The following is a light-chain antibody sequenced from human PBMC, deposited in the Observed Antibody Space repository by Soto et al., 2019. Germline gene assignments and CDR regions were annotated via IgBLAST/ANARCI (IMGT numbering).Light chain of an antibody. V-gene: IGLV2-23*01. CDR3: CSYAGSSTYVV. CDR1: SSDVGSYNL. Sequence: QSALTQPASVSGSPGQSITISCTGTSSDVGSYNLVSWYQQHPGKAPKLMIYEGSKRPSGVSNRFSGSKSGNTASLTISGLQAEDEADYYCCSYAGSSTYVVFGXGTKLTVL. CDR2: EGS. J-gene: IGLJ2*01.